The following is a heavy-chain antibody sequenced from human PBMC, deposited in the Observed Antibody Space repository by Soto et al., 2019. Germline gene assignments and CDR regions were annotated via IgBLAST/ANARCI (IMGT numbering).Heavy chain of an antibody. V-gene: IGHV4-39*01. CDR1: GGSISSSSYY. Sequence: KTSETLSLTCTVSGGSISSSSYYWGWIRQPPGKGLEWIGSIYYSGSTYYNPSLKSRVTISVDTSKNQFSLKLSSVTAADTAAYYCARHLRAYPFDYWGQGTLVTVSS. CDR2: IYYSGST. CDR3: ARHLRAYPFDY. D-gene: IGHD3-16*01. J-gene: IGHJ4*02.